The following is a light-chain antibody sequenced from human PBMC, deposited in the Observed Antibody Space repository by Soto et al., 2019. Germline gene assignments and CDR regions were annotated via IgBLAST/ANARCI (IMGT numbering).Light chain of an antibody. CDR3: CSFTTSSTYV. CDR1: SSDVGSYNR. Sequence: QSAPTQPPSVSGSPGQSVTISCTGTSSDVGSYNRVSWYQQPPGTAPKVMIYEVSNRPSGVPDRFSGSKSGNTASLTISGLQAEDEADYYCCSFTTSSTYVFGTGTKVTVL. V-gene: IGLV2-18*02. CDR2: EVS. J-gene: IGLJ1*01.